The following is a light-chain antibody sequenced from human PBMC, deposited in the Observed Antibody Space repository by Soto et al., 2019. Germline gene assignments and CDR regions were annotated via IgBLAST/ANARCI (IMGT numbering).Light chain of an antibody. CDR3: RQRSDWPLT. J-gene: IGKJ4*01. V-gene: IGKV3-11*01. Sequence: PGERATLSCRASQSVSSYFAWYQQKPGQAPRLLIYDASTRAAGIPARFSGSGSGTDFTLTISSLEPEDFAVYYCRQRSDWPLTFGGGTKVEIK. CDR2: DAS. CDR1: QSVSSY.